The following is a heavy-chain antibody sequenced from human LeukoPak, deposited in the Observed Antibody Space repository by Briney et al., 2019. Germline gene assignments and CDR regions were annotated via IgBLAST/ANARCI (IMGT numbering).Heavy chain of an antibody. V-gene: IGHV1-46*01. Sequence: VASVKVSCKTSGYMFTVYYLHWVRQAPGQGLEWMGMISPTGGTTRYSQKFEGRITLTRDMSTSTVYMDLSSLTSEDTAIYYCAKDGKTRNWNYFQAKPVYWGQGTLVTVSS. CDR2: ISPTGGTT. CDR1: GYMFTVYY. J-gene: IGHJ4*02. CDR3: AKDGKTRNWNYFQAKPVY. D-gene: IGHD1-7*01.